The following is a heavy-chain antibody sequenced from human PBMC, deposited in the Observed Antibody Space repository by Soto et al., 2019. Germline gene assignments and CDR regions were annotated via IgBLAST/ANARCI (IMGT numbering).Heavy chain of an antibody. Sequence: SETLSLTCTVSGDSISSNGYYWSWIRQHPGKGLEWIGYIYYSGSTYYNPSLKSRVTISLDTSKKQFALKLSSVTAADTAVYYCARSPGYFTISSLDPWGQGTLVTVSS. D-gene: IGHD2-8*01. CDR2: IYYSGST. J-gene: IGHJ5*02. CDR1: GDSISSNGYY. CDR3: ARSPGYFTISSLDP. V-gene: IGHV4-31*03.